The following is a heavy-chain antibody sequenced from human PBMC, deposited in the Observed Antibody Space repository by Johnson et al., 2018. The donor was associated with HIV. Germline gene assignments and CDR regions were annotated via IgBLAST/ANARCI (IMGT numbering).Heavy chain of an antibody. CDR1: GFTFSSYG. D-gene: IGHD1-7*01. V-gene: IGHV3-NL1*01. CDR3: KKDNWDSRRGHAFDI. J-gene: IGHJ3*02. CDR2: INWNGGST. Sequence: QVQLVESGGGVVQPGRSLRVSCAASGFTFSSYGMSWVRQAPGKGLEWVSGINWNGGSTGYADSRNGRFTISRDNSKNTLHLQMNSLRAEDTAVYYCKKDNWDSRRGHAFDIWGQGTMVTVSS.